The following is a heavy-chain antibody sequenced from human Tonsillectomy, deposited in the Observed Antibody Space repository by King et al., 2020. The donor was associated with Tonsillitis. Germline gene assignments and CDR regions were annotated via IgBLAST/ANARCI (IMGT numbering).Heavy chain of an antibody. CDR1: GYTLSEVS. V-gene: IGHV1-24*01. CDR2: FDPEDGEA. J-gene: IGHJ4*02. CDR3: ATGRLTTVIDY. Sequence: VQLVQSGAEVKKPGASVKVSCKVSGYTLSEVSMLWVRQAPGKGPECMGGFDPEDGEAIYAQKFQGRVTMTEDTSSNTAYMELSSLGSDDTAVYYCATGRLTTVIDYWGQGTLVTVSS. D-gene: IGHD4-11*01.